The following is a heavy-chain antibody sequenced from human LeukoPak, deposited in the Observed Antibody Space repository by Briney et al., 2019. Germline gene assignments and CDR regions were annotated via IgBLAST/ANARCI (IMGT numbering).Heavy chain of an antibody. CDR1: GFTFSSYA. CDR2: ISYDGSNK. D-gene: IGHD5-12*01. Sequence: GGSLRLSCAASGFTFSSYAMHWVRQAPGKGLEWVAVISYDGSNKYYADSVKGRFTISRDNSKNTLCLQMNSLRAEDTAVYYCASSPGGYPQLWGQGTLVTVSS. V-gene: IGHV3-30*01. J-gene: IGHJ4*02. CDR3: ASSPGGYPQL.